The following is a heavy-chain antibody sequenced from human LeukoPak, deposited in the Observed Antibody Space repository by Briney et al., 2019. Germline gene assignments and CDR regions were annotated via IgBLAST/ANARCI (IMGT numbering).Heavy chain of an antibody. CDR2: IWYDGSNK. D-gene: IGHD3-10*01. CDR3: ARALFAGAFYGMDV. CDR1: GFTFSSYG. J-gene: IGHJ6*02. V-gene: IGHV3-33*01. Sequence: PGGSLRLSCAASGFTFSSYGMHWVRQAPGKGLEWVAVIWYDGSNKYYADSVKGRFTISRDNSKNTLYLQMNSLRAEDTAVYYCARALFAGAFYGMDVWGQGTTVTVSS.